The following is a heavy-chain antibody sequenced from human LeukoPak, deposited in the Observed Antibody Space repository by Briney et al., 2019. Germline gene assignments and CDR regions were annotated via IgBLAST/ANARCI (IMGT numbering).Heavy chain of an antibody. CDR1: GFSITDWP. D-gene: IGHD1-1*01. Sequence: PGGSLRLSCAASGFSITDWPLSWVRQAPGEGLEWISAIGVRTHYADSVKGRFTISRDGSKNTLYLQMNSLTVEDTAIYFCAAGQQNSLEGYWGQGTLVSVAS. CDR2: IGVRT. J-gene: IGHJ4*02. V-gene: IGHV3-23*01. CDR3: AAGQQNSLEGY.